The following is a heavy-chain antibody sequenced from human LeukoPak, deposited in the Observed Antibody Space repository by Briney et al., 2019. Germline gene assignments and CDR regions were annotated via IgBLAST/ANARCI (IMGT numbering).Heavy chain of an antibody. CDR1: GYTLTELS. V-gene: IGHV1-24*01. D-gene: IGHD3-10*01. CDR2: FDPEDNET. Sequence: GASVKVSCKVSGYTLTELSMHWVRQAPGKGLEWMGGFDPEDNETIYTQSFQGRVTMTEDTSTDTAYMELSSLRSEDTAVYYCATDRVRGVPSEYYFDYWGQGTLVTVSS. CDR3: ATDRVRGVPSEYYFDY. J-gene: IGHJ4*02.